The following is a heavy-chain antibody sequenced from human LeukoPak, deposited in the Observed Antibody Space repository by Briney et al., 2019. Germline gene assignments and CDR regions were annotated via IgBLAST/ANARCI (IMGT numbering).Heavy chain of an antibody. J-gene: IGHJ4*02. V-gene: IGHV3-23*01. Sequence: GGSLRLSCAASGFTFSRYGMSWVRQAPGKGLEWVSAISGGGGSTYYADSVEGRFTISRDNSKNTLFLQMNSLRAEDTALYYCARDLSYDSSGYYDWGQGTLVTVSS. CDR3: ARDLSYDSSGYYD. CDR1: GFTFSRYG. D-gene: IGHD3-22*01. CDR2: ISGGGGST.